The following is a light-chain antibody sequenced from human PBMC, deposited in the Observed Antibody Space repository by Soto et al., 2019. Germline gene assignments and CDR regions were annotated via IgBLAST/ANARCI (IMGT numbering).Light chain of an antibody. CDR2: AAS. CDR1: QSISSY. J-gene: IGKJ4*01. V-gene: IGKV1-39*01. CDR3: QQYENWPQLT. Sequence: DIRMNQSPSSLSAYIGDRVTITCRASQSISSYLNWYQQKPGKAPKLLIYAASSLQSGVPSRFSGSGSGTDFTLTISSLQSEDSAVYYCQQYENWPQLTFGGGTKVDIK.